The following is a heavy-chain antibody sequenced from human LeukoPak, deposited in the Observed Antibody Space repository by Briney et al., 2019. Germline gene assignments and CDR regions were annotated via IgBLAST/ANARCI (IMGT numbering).Heavy chain of an antibody. D-gene: IGHD3-10*01. J-gene: IGHJ4*02. V-gene: IGHV4-31*03. CDR3: YGSGY. CDR2: THYTGGT. Sequence: SETLSLTCTVSGGSITSGAYYWSWIRQHPGRGLEWIGYTHYTGGTYYNPSLMSRVLISVDASKNQFSLNLNSVTAVDTAVYFCYGSGYWGQGTLVTVSS. CDR1: GGSITSGAYY.